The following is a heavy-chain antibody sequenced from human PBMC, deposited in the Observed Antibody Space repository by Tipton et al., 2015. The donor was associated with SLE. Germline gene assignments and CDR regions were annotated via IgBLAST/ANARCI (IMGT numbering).Heavy chain of an antibody. V-gene: IGHV1-3*01. Sequence: QVQLVQSGTEVKKPGASVKVSCRASGYTFTNYAMHWVRQAPGQRLEWMGWINAGNGNTKYSQKFQGRVTITRDTSASTAYLELSSLRSEDSAVYYCARVYIFDIAADLAYWGQGILVTVFS. CDR3: ARVYIFDIAADLAY. CDR1: GYTFTNYA. J-gene: IGHJ4*02. CDR2: INAGNGNT. D-gene: IGHD6-13*01.